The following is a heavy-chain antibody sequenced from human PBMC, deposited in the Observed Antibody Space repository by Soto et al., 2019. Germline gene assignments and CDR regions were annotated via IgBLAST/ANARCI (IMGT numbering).Heavy chain of an antibody. CDR2: IYYSGST. J-gene: IGHJ6*02. V-gene: IGHV4-59*01. CDR1: GGSITNYY. Sequence: QVQLQESGPGLVKPSETLSLTCTVSGGSITNYYWSWIRLSPGKGLEWIGFIYYSGSTNYSPSLKSRVTISVSTSKNQFSLKMTSVTAADTGVYYCARDGTAVTTGYYGLDVWGQGTTVTVSS. CDR3: ARDGTAVTTGYYGLDV. D-gene: IGHD2-2*01.